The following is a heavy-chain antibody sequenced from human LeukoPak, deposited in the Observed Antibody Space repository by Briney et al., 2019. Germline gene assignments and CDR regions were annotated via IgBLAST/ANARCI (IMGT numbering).Heavy chain of an antibody. J-gene: IGHJ6*03. V-gene: IGHV4-34*01. Sequence: SETLSLTCAVYGGSFSGYYWSWIRQPPGKGLEWIGEINHNGSTNYNPSLKSRVTISVDTSKSQFSLKLSSVTAADTAVYYCASLRRDGYNYYTYYYYYMDVWGKGTTVTVSS. D-gene: IGHD5-24*01. CDR3: ASLRRDGYNYYTYYYYYMDV. CDR1: GGSFSGYY. CDR2: INHNGST.